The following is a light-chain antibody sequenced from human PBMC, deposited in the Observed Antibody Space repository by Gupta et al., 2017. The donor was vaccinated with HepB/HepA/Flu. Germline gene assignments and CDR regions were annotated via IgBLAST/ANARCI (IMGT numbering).Light chain of an antibody. CDR1: QSVSNNY. CDR3: QHEVSSPWM. CDR2: GAS. Sequence: EIVLTQSPGTLSLSPGERATLSCRASQSVSNNYLAWYQQKPGQAPTVLIYGASSRGTGVPDRFSGSGSGTEFTLTISRLEPEDFAVYYCQHEVSSPWMFGQGTKVEIK. V-gene: IGKV3-20*01. J-gene: IGKJ1*01.